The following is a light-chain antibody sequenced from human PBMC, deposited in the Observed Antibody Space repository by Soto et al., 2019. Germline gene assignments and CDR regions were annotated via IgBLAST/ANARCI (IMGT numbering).Light chain of an antibody. CDR3: QQYDNLPPFT. CDR1: QDISNY. Sequence: DIQMTQSPSSLSASVGDRVTITCQASQDISNYLSWYQQKPGKAPKLLIYDASNLETGVPSRFSGSGSRTDFTFTISSLQPEDIATYYCQQYDNLPPFTFGPGTKVDIK. V-gene: IGKV1-33*01. J-gene: IGKJ3*01. CDR2: DAS.